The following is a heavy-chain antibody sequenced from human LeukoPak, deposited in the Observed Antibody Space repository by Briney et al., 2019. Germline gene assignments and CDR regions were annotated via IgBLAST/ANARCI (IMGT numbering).Heavy chain of an antibody. J-gene: IGHJ4*02. V-gene: IGHV1-18*01. Sequence: ASVKVSCKASGYTFTSYGISWVRQAPGQGLGWMGWISAYNGNTNYAQKLQGRVTMTTDTSTSTAYMELRSLRSDDTAVYYCARDGDYDILTGYYKGIDYWGQGTLVTVSS. D-gene: IGHD3-9*01. CDR1: GYTFTSYG. CDR2: ISAYNGNT. CDR3: ARDGDYDILTGYYKGIDY.